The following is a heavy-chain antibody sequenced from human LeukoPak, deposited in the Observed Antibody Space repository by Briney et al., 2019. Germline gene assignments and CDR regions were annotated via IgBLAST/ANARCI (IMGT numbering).Heavy chain of an antibody. Sequence: SETLSLTCTVSGGSISSGSYYWSWIRQPAGKGLEWIGRIYTSGSTNYNPSLKSRVTISVDTSKNQFSLKLNSVTAADTAMYYCARRVVNNRNWYFDLWGRGTLVTVSS. D-gene: IGHD4-23*01. CDR1: GGSISSGSYY. V-gene: IGHV4-61*02. CDR3: ARRVVNNRNWYFDL. J-gene: IGHJ2*01. CDR2: IYTSGST.